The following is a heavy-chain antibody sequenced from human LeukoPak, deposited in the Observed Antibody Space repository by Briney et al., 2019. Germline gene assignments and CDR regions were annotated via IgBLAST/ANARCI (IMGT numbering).Heavy chain of an antibody. J-gene: IGHJ6*03. V-gene: IGHV3-48*03. CDR1: GFTFSSYE. CDR2: ISSSGSTI. Sequence: TGGSLRLSCAASGFTFSSYEMNWVRQAPGKGLEGVSYISSSGSTIYYADSVKGRFTISRDNSKNTLYLQMNSLRAEDTAVYYCAKVSFVAAAGTDYYYYMDVWGKGTTVTVSS. D-gene: IGHD6-13*01. CDR3: AKVSFVAAAGTDYYYYMDV.